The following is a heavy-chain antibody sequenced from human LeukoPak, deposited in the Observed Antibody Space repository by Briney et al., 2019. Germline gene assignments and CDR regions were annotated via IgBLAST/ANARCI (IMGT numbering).Heavy chain of an antibody. CDR1: GFTFSSYS. CDR3: ARVCKPYYYGSGSYWGADNWFDP. D-gene: IGHD3-10*01. V-gene: IGHV3-21*04. J-gene: IGHJ5*02. Sequence: GGSLRLSCAASGFTFSSYSMNWVRQAPGKGLEWVSSISSSSSYIYYADSVKGRFTISRDNAKNSLYLQMNSLRAEDTAVYYCARVCKPYYYGSGSYWGADNWFDPWGQGTLVTVSS. CDR2: ISSSSSYI.